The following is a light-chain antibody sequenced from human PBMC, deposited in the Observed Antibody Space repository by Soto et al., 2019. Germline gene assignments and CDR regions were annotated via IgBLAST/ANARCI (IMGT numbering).Light chain of an antibody. V-gene: IGKV3-15*01. Sequence: EIVMTQSPATLSVSPGERATLSCRASQSVSGNLAWYQQKPGQAPRLLIYGASTRATGIPARFSGSGSGTEFTLTISSLQSEDFAVYYCHQYNNWPFTFGQGTKVDIK. J-gene: IGKJ2*01. CDR1: QSVSGN. CDR3: HQYNNWPFT. CDR2: GAS.